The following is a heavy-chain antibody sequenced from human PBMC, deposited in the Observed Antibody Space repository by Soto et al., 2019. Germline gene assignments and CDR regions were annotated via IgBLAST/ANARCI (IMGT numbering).Heavy chain of an antibody. Sequence: PAESLSLTCPDSGCSISSYYWSWIRQPPGKGLEWIGYIYYSGSTNYNPSLKSRVTTSVDTPKNQFALKLSSVTAADTAVYYCARALILTGYYIHDAFDIWGQGTMVTVSS. CDR2: IYYSGST. CDR3: ARALILTGYYIHDAFDI. CDR1: GCSISSYY. V-gene: IGHV4-59*01. D-gene: IGHD3-9*01. J-gene: IGHJ3*02.